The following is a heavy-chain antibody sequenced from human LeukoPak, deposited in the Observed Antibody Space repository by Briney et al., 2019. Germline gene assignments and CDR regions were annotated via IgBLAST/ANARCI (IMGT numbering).Heavy chain of an antibody. D-gene: IGHD6-13*01. CDR2: VYYSGST. J-gene: IGHJ5*02. V-gene: IGHV4-39*07. CDR1: GASISGNSFY. CDR3: ARGDGIAAGGKSYNYFDP. Sequence: PSETLSLTCTVSGASISGNSFYWAWIRQPPEKSLEWIGSVYYSGSTYYNPSLKSRVTISVDTSKNQFSLRLYSVTAADTAVYYCARGDGIAAGGKSYNYFDPWGQGTLVTVSS.